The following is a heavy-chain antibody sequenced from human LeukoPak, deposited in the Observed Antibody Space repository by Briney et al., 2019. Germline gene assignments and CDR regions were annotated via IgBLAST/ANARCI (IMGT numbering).Heavy chain of an antibody. J-gene: IGHJ4*02. CDR3: ARSALIYCSSTSCHPPDY. V-gene: IGHV4-34*01. CDR2: INHSGST. CDR1: GGSFSGYY. Sequence: SETLSLACAVYGGSFSGYYWSWIRQPPGKGLEWIGEINHSGSTNHNPSLKSRVTISVDTSKNQFSLKLSSVTAADTAVYYCARSALIYCSSTSCHPPDYWGQGTLVTVSS. D-gene: IGHD2-2*01.